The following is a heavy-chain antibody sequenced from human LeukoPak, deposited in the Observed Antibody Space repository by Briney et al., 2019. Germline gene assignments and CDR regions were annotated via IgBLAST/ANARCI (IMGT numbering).Heavy chain of an antibody. V-gene: IGHV4-39*06. CDR1: GGSISSSSYY. D-gene: IGHD3-22*01. CDR3: ARNRFYDSTGHYYDFDY. CDR2: IYYSGST. Sequence: SETLSLTCTVSGGSISSSSYYWGWIRQPPGKGLEWIGSIYYSGSTYYNPSLKSRVTISVDMSKNQITLKLSSVTAADTAVYYCARNRFYDSTGHYYDFDYWGQGTLVTVSS. J-gene: IGHJ4*02.